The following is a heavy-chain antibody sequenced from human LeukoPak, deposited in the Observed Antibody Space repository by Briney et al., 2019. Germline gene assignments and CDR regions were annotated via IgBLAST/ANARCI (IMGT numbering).Heavy chain of an antibody. V-gene: IGHV1-24*01. CDR1: GYTLTELS. CDR2: FDPEDGET. J-gene: IGHJ4*02. Sequence: GASVKVSCEVSGYTLTELSMHWVRQAPGKGLEWMGGFDPEDGETIYAQKFQGRVTMTEDTSTDTAYMELSSLSSEDMAVYYCARQSSSTLLFDYWGQGTLVTVSS. CDR3: ARQSSSTLLFDY. D-gene: IGHD6-6*01.